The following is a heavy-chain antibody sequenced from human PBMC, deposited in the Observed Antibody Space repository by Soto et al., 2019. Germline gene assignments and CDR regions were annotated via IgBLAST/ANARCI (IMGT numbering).Heavy chain of an antibody. CDR1: GGSFSGYY. V-gene: IGHV4-34*01. CDR3: ARVSEHSGYDFDY. D-gene: IGHD5-12*01. CDR2: INHSGST. Sequence: SETLSLTCAVYGGSFSGYYWSWIRQPPGKGLEWIGEINHSGSTNYNPSLKSRVTISVDTSKNQFSLKLSSVTAADTAVYYCARVSEHSGYDFDYWGQGTLVTVSS. J-gene: IGHJ4*02.